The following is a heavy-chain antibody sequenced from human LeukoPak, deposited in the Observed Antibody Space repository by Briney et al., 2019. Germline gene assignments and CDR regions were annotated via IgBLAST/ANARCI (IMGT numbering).Heavy chain of an antibody. CDR3: ARDHPNDYGDFDY. V-gene: IGHV1-69*13. CDR2: IIPIFGTA. J-gene: IGHJ4*02. D-gene: IGHD4-17*01. CDR1: GYTFTSYG. Sequence: ASVKVSCKASGYTFTSYGISWVRQAPGQGLEWMGGIIPIFGTANYAQKFQGRVTITADESTSTAYMELSSLRSEDTAVYYCARDHPNDYGDFDYWGQGTLVTVSS.